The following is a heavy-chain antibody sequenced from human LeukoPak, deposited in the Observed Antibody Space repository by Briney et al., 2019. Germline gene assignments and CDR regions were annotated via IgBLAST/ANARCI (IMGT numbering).Heavy chain of an antibody. Sequence: GGSLRLSCAASGFTFSSYAMSWVRQAPGKGLEWVSAISGSGGSTYYADSVKGRFTISRDNSKNTLYLQMNSLRAEDTAVYYCASHLIVVVPAAMGIYYWGQGTLVTVFS. D-gene: IGHD2-2*01. CDR2: ISGSGGST. V-gene: IGHV3-23*01. J-gene: IGHJ4*02. CDR3: ASHLIVVVPAAMGIYY. CDR1: GFTFSSYA.